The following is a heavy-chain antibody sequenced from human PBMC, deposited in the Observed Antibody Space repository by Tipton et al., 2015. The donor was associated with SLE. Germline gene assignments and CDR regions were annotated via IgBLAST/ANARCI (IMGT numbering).Heavy chain of an antibody. D-gene: IGHD3-16*01. V-gene: IGHV4-39*07. CDR3: ARTSPPGGDMYGAALGQGIRLKRGAFDI. CDR1: AGSIRSSSYS. CDR2: IYYSGNI. J-gene: IGHJ3*02. Sequence: TLSLTCTVSAGSIRSSSYSWGWIRQPPGKGLEWIGNIYYSGNIYYNSSLKSRVTISVDTSKNQLFLKVISVTAADTALYYCARTSPPGGDMYGAALGQGIRLKRGAFDIWYQGTMVTVSS.